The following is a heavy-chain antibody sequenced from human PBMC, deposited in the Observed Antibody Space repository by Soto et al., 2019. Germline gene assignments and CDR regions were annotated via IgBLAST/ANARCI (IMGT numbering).Heavy chain of an antibody. D-gene: IGHD6-19*01. CDR2: IYYSGST. V-gene: IGHV4-30-4*01. CDR1: GGSISSGDYY. J-gene: IGHJ5*02. Sequence: SETLSLTCTVSGGSISSGDYYWSWIRQPPGKGLEWIGYIYYSGSTYYNPSLKSRVTISVDTSKNQFSLKLSSVTAADTAVYYCARGIAVAGINKNWFDPWGQGTLVTVSS. CDR3: ARGIAVAGINKNWFDP.